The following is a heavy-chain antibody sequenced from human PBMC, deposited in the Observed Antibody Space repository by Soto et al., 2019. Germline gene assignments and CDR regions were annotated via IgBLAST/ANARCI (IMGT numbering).Heavy chain of an antibody. CDR1: GFTFSDYY. V-gene: IGHV3-11*01. CDR2: ISSSGSTI. CDR3: ARDRRDFWSGYPPYYGMDV. D-gene: IGHD3-3*01. Sequence: KPGGSLRLSCAASGFTFSDYYMSWIRQAPGKGLEWVSYISSSGSTIYYADSVKGRFTISRDNAKNSLYLQMNSLRAEDTAVYYCARDRRDFWSGYPPYYGMDVWGQGTTVTVSS. J-gene: IGHJ6*02.